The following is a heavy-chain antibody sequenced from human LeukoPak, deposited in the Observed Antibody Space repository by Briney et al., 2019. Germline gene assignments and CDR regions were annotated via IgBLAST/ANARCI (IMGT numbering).Heavy chain of an antibody. Sequence: ASVTVSCKASGYTFTIYGISWVRQAPGQGLEWMGWISAYNGNTNYAQKLQGRVTLTTDTSTSTAYMELRSLRSDDTAVYYCARGLQPLASVVFPSDYWGQGTLVTVSS. CDR3: ARGLQPLASVVFPSDY. CDR2: ISAYNGNT. V-gene: IGHV1-18*01. D-gene: IGHD1-1*01. J-gene: IGHJ4*02. CDR1: GYTFTIYG.